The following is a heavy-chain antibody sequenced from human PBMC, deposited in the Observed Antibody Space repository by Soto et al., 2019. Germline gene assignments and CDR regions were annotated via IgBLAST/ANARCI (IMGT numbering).Heavy chain of an antibody. D-gene: IGHD3-10*01. CDR1: GFTFSSYA. CDR3: TTDPHINMLRGVIKPYYGMDV. Sequence: GGSLRLSCAASGFTFSSYAMHWVRQAPGKGLEWVAVISYDGSNKYYADSVKGRFTISRDNSKNTLYLQMNSLKTEDTAVYYCTTDPHINMLRGVIKPYYGMDVWGQGTKVTVYS. CDR2: ISYDGSNK. J-gene: IGHJ6*02. V-gene: IGHV3-30-3*01.